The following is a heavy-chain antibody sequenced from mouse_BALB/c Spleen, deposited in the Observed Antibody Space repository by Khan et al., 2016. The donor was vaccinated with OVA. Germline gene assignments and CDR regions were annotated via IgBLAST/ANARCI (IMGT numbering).Heavy chain of an antibody. CDR1: AYSFTTCYC. V-gene: IGHV3-1*02. J-gene: IGHJ2*01. Sequence: LLLQVSAPGLVKPSQSLSLTCTVTAYSFTTCYCWNWIRQFPGNKLEWFGYISYSASTNYNPSLKSRISISRDTSKNQFFLPLNSVTTEDTATYYWARTARIKYWGQGTTLTVAS. CDR2: ISYSAST. D-gene: IGHD1-2*01. CDR3: ARTARIKY.